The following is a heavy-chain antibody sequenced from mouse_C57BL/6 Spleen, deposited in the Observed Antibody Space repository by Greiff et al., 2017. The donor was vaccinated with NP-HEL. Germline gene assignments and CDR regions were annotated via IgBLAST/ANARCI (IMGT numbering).Heavy chain of an antibody. CDR3: ARPWYSNSYYFDY. Sequence: EVQRVESGGGLVKPGGSLKLSCAASGFTFSDYGMHWVRQAPEKGLEWVAYISSGSSTIYYADTVKGRFTISRDNAKNTLFLQMTSLRSEDTAMYYCARPWYSNSYYFDYWGQGTTLTVSS. CDR2: ISSGSSTI. V-gene: IGHV5-17*01. CDR1: GFTFSDYG. D-gene: IGHD2-5*01. J-gene: IGHJ2*01.